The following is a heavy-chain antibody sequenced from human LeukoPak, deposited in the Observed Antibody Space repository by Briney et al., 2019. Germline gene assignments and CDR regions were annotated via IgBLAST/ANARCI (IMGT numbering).Heavy chain of an antibody. CDR2: INPSGGST. CDR3: ARDGSYYDSSGYRGPEALYYFDY. Sequence: GASVKVSCKASGYTFTSYYMHWARQAPGRGLEWMGIINPSGGSTSYAQKFQGRVTMTRDTSTSTVYMELSSLRSEDTAVYYCARDGSYYDSSGYRGPEALYYFDYWGQGTLVTVSS. D-gene: IGHD3-22*01. J-gene: IGHJ4*02. V-gene: IGHV1-46*01. CDR1: GYTFTSYY.